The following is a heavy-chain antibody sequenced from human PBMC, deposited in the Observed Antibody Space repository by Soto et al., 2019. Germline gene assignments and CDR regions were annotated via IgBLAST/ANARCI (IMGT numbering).Heavy chain of an antibody. D-gene: IGHD3-10*01. CDR2: LTGSGGRT. Sequence: GGSLRLSCAASGFTFSGYAMSWVRQAPGKGLEWVSALTGSGGRTYYADSVKGRFTISRDNSKNTLYLQMNSLRAEDTAVYYCAKWHVWVGEQYYFDYWGQGTLVTVSS. J-gene: IGHJ4*02. V-gene: IGHV3-23*01. CDR1: GFTFSGYA. CDR3: AKWHVWVGEQYYFDY.